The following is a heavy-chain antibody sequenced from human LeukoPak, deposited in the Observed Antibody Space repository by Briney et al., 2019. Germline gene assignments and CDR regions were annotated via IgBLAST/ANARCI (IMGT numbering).Heavy chain of an antibody. CDR2: ISGSGGST. D-gene: IGHD6-19*01. J-gene: IGHJ4*02. V-gene: IGHV3-23*01. Sequence: GGSLRLSCAASGFTFSSYAMSWVRQAPGKGLEWVSVISGSGGSTYYADSVKGRFTISRDNSKNTLYLQMNSLRADDTALYYCARLKAVAGTAYYFDYWGQGTLVTVSS. CDR1: GFTFSSYA. CDR3: ARLKAVAGTAYYFDY.